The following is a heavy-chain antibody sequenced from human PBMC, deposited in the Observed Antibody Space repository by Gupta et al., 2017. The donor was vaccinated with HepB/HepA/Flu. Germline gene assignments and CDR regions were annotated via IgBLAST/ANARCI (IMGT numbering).Heavy chain of an antibody. Sequence: QVQLVQSGAEVKKPGASVKVSCKASGYTFTSYGISWVRQAPGQGLEWMGWISAYNSNTNYAQKLQGRVTMTTDTSTSTAYMELRSLRSDDTAVYYCARSDFGVVIIPSYYYYGMDVWGQGTTVTVSS. CDR2: ISAYNSNT. V-gene: IGHV1-18*01. CDR3: ARSDFGVVIIPSYYYYGMDV. D-gene: IGHD3-3*01. J-gene: IGHJ6*02. CDR1: GYTFTSYG.